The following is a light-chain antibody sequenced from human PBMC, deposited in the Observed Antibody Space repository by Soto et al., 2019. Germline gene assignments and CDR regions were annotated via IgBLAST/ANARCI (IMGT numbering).Light chain of an antibody. CDR2: DTT. J-gene: IGLJ3*02. V-gene: IGLV7-46*01. CDR3: LLFYGGAFV. Sequence: QAVVTQEPSLTVSPRGTVTLTCGSSTGAVTSGHYPYWFQQKPGQAPRTLISDTTNKHSWTPARFSGSLLGGQAALTLSGVQPEDEADYYCLLFYGGAFVFGGGTKVTVL. CDR1: TGAVTSGHY.